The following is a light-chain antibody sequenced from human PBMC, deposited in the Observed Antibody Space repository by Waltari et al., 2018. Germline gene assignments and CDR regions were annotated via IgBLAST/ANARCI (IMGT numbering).Light chain of an antibody. CDR1: TLPNNI. J-gene: IGLJ2*01. CDR3: QSADSSASYKV. V-gene: IGLV3-25*03. CDR2: KDI. Sequence: SSDLSQPPSASVSPGHPARITCSGDTLPNNIALWYQQRPGQAPVLLIYKDIERPSGIPECFSGSSSGTSVTLTISGVQAEDEADYYCQSADSSASYKVFGGGTKLTVL.